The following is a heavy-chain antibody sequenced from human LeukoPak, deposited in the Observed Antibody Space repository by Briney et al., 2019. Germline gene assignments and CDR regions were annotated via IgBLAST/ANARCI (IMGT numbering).Heavy chain of an antibody. J-gene: IGHJ6*03. CDR2: MNPNSGNT. D-gene: IGHD1-26*01. V-gene: IGHV1-8*01. CDR3: ARGGRARGKGGYYYYYMDV. Sequence: GASVKVSCKASAYTFTSYDINWVRQATGQGLEWMGWMNPNSGNTGYAQKFQGRVTMTRNTSISTAYMELSSLRSEDTAVYYCARGGRARGKGGYYYYYMDVWGKGTTVTVSS. CDR1: AYTFTSYD.